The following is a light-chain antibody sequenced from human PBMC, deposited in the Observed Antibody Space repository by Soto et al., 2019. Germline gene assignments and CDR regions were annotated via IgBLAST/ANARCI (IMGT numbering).Light chain of an antibody. CDR1: QDIGSW. Sequence: DIQMTQSPSSVSASVGERVTISCRASQDIGSWLAWYQQRPGEAPKLLIYTASSLESGVPSRFSGSGSGTDFTLTISSLQPEDVATYYCQQVNYFHQTFGQGTKVEIK. CDR3: QQVNYFHQT. J-gene: IGKJ1*01. V-gene: IGKV1-12*01. CDR2: TAS.